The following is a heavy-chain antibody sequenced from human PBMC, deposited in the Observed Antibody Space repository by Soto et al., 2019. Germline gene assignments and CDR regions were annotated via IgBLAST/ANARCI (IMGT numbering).Heavy chain of an antibody. D-gene: IGHD4-17*01. CDR2: IYYSGST. CDR1: GGSISSYY. Sequence: SETLSLTCTVSGGSISSYYWSWIRQPPGKGLEWIGYIYYSGSTNYNPSLKSRVTISVDTSKNQFSLKLSSVTAADTAVYYCARRFMTTVTTDSYYYYYMDVWGKGTTVTVSS. CDR3: ARRFMTTVTTDSYYYYYMDV. J-gene: IGHJ6*03. V-gene: IGHV4-59*01.